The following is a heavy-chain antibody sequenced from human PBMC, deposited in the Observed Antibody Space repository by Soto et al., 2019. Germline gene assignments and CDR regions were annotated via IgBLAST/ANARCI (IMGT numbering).Heavy chain of an antibody. V-gene: IGHV4-34*01. CDR1: GGAFSGYY. J-gene: IGHJ6*02. D-gene: IGHD1-26*01. CDR2: NNHSGGT. Sequence: PSGTLSPPCAVYGGAFSGYYWGWVRQPPGEGLGGIGGNNHSGGTHHKPAPKRRVTISVDTYKNQFSLKLRSVTAADTAVYYCARGWGYSGYGMDVWGQGTTVTVSS. CDR3: ARGWGYSGYGMDV.